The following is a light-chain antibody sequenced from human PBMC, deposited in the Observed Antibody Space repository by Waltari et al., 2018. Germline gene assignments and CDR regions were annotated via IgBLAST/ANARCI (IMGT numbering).Light chain of an antibody. CDR2: SKN. J-gene: IGLJ3*02. V-gene: IGLV1-44*01. Sequence: QSVLTQPPSASGTPGQRVTISCSGSSSNIGSHTVNWYQQLPGMAPKLLIQSKNERPSWVPDRFSGSESGTSASLAISGLQSEDEADYYCAAWDDRLDGWVFGGGTKLTVL. CDR1: SSNIGSHT. CDR3: AAWDDRLDGWV.